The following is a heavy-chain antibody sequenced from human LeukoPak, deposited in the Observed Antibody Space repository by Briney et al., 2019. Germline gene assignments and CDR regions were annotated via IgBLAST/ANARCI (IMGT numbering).Heavy chain of an antibody. CDR1: GFTFSSYS. CDR3: ARDFPYYDSSGYYDY. CDR2: ISSSSSYI. J-gene: IGHJ4*02. Sequence: GGSLRLSCAASGFTFSSYSMNWVRQAPGKGLEWVSSISSSSSYIYYADSVEGRFTISRDNAKNSLYLQMNSLRAEDTAVYYCARDFPYYDSSGYYDYWGQGTLVTVSS. V-gene: IGHV3-21*01. D-gene: IGHD3-22*01.